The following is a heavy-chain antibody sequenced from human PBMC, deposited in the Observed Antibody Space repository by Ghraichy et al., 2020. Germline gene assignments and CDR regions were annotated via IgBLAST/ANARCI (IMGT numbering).Heavy chain of an antibody. Sequence: GGSLRLSCAASGFTISSNWMTWVRQAAGKGPEWVANIKQDGSEKYYVDSVKGRFTISRDNAKNSLYLQMNSLRVEDTAVYYCARVQVGGDSSSHYRWFDPWGQGTLVTVSS. CDR2: IKQDGSEK. CDR3: ARVQVGGDSSSHYRWFDP. D-gene: IGHD6-13*01. V-gene: IGHV3-7*03. CDR1: GFTISSNW. J-gene: IGHJ5*02.